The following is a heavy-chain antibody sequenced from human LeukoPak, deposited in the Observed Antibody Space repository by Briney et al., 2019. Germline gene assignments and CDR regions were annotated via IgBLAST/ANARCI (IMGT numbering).Heavy chain of an antibody. CDR2: IYYSGST. CDR3: ARHRRVVPAATGFDP. Sequence: SETLSLTCTVSGGSISSYYWSWIRQPPGKGLEWIGYIYYSGSTNYNPSLKSRVTISVDTSKDQFSLKLSSVTAADTAVYYCARHRRVVPAATGFDPWGQGTLVTVSS. CDR1: GGSISSYY. D-gene: IGHD2-2*01. J-gene: IGHJ5*02. V-gene: IGHV4-59*01.